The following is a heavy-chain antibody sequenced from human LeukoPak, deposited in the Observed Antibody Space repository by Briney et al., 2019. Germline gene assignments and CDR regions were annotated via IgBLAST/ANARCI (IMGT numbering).Heavy chain of an antibody. CDR1: GYTFTGYY. V-gene: IGHV1-69*13. D-gene: IGHD3-3*01. CDR2: IIPIFGTA. Sequence: SVKVSCKASGYTFTGYYIHWVRQAPGQGLEWMGGIIPIFGTANYAQKFQGRVTITADESTSTAYMELSSLRSEDTAVYYCAREPGDFWSGGHYAFDIWGQGTMGTVSS. CDR3: AREPGDFWSGGHYAFDI. J-gene: IGHJ3*02.